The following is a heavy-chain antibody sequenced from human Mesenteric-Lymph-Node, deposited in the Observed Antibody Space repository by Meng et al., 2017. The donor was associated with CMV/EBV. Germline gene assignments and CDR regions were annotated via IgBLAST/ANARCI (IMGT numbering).Heavy chain of an antibody. V-gene: IGHV3-23*01. CDR3: AKSETRMRTVGASIDY. D-gene: IGHD1-26*01. Sequence: GESLKISCAASGFTFSNYAMSWVRQAPGKGLEWVSTISGTGASTYYADSVKGRFTISRDNSKSTLFVQMNSLRAEDTAVYYCAKSETRMRTVGASIDYWGQGTLVTVSS. J-gene: IGHJ4*02. CDR1: GFTFSNYA. CDR2: ISGTGAST.